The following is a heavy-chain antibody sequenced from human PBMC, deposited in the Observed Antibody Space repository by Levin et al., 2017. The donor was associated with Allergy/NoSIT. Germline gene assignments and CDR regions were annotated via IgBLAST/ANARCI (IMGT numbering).Heavy chain of an antibody. CDR2: IKSKSEGETT. Sequence: GGSLRLSCAASGFNFANTWMNWVRQAPGKGLEWVGHIKSKSEGETTEYAAPVKGRFTISRDDSKNTLYLEMNSLKTEDTALYYCTTFPYNMGWYPFHYWGQGTLVTVSS. V-gene: IGHV3-15*01. CDR1: GFNFANTW. D-gene: IGHD6-19*01. J-gene: IGHJ4*02. CDR3: TTFPYNMGWYPFHY.